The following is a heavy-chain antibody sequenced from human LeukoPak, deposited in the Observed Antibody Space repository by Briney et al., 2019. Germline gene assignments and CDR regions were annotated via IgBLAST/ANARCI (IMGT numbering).Heavy chain of an antibody. Sequence: PGGSLRLSCAASGFTVSSNYMSWVRQAPGKGLEWVSVIYSGGSTYYAGSVKGRFTISRDNSKNTLYLQMNSLRAEDTAVYYCARTAMVLFDYWGQGTLVTVSS. D-gene: IGHD5-18*01. CDR2: IYSGGST. CDR3: ARTAMVLFDY. J-gene: IGHJ4*02. CDR1: GFTVSSNY. V-gene: IGHV3-66*01.